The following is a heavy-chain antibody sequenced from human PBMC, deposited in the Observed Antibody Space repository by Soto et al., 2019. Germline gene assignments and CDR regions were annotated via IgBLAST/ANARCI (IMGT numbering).Heavy chain of an antibody. CDR1: GYSFTSYW. D-gene: IGHD6-13*01. CDR2: IDPSDSYT. Sequence: EVQLVQSGAEVKKPGESLRISCEGSGYSFTSYWISWVRQMPGKGLEWMGRIDPSDSYTNYSPSFQGHVTISADKSITPAYLQWSSLKASDTAMYYCARLQAAAGDNDLTFDYWGQGTLVTVSS. V-gene: IGHV5-10-1*01. CDR3: ARLQAAAGDNDLTFDY. J-gene: IGHJ4*02.